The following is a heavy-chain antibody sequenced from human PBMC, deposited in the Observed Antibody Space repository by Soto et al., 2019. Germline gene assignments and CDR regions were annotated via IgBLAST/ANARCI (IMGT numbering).Heavy chain of an antibody. CDR1: GGSISSSSYY. CDR3: ARTAIPGNSDY. Sequence: PSETLSLTCTVSGGSISSSSYYWGWIRQPPGKGLEWIGSIYYSGSTYYDPSLKSRVTISVDTSKNQFSLKPSSVTAADTAVYYCARTAIPGNSDYWGQGTLVTV. V-gene: IGHV4-39*01. J-gene: IGHJ4*02. D-gene: IGHD6-13*01. CDR2: IYYSGST.